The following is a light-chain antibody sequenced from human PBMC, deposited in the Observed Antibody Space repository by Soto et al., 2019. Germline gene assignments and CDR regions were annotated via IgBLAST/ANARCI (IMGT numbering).Light chain of an antibody. CDR1: RSVSSY. V-gene: IGKV3-11*01. J-gene: IGKJ5*01. Sequence: EIVLTQSPATLSLSPGESATLSCRATRSVSSYLAWYQQKPGQAPRLLIYGASNRATGIPARFSGSGSGTDFTLTISSLEPEDFAVYYCQQRSNWPPITFGQGTRLEIK. CDR2: GAS. CDR3: QQRSNWPPIT.